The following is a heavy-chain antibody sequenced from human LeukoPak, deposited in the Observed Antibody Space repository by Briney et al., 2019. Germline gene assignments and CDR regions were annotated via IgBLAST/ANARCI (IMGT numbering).Heavy chain of an antibody. CDR2: IFYSGST. Sequence: TPSETLSLTCTVSGGSISSYYWSWIRQPPGKGLEWIGHIFYSGSTNYNPSLKSRVTISVDTSKDQFSLKLSSVTAADSAVYYCARLLWFGESHYYFDYWGQGTLVTVSS. J-gene: IGHJ4*02. V-gene: IGHV4-59*01. CDR1: GGSISSYY. CDR3: ARLLWFGESHYYFDY. D-gene: IGHD3-10*01.